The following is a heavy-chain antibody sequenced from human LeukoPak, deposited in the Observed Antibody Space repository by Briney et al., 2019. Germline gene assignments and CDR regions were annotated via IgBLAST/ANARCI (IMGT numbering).Heavy chain of an antibody. CDR2: IKQDGSEK. V-gene: IGHV3-7*01. J-gene: IGHJ5*02. CDR1: GFTFSSYW. D-gene: IGHD2-2*02. CDR3: ARVGEYCSSTSCYTGWFDP. Sequence: GGSLRLSCAASGFTFSSYWMSWGRQAPGKGLEWVANIKQDGSEKYYVESVKGRFTISRDNAKNSLYLQMNSLSAEDTAVYYCARVGEYCSSTSCYTGWFDPWGQGTLVTVSS.